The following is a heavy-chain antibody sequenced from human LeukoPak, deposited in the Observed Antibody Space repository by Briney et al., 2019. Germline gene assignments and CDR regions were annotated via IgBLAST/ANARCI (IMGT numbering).Heavy chain of an antibody. CDR3: ARVIQTFYYDSSGYYSSASNDF. CDR2: ISSSSSYT. V-gene: IGHV3-21*01. CDR1: GFTFSSDS. J-gene: IGHJ4*02. D-gene: IGHD3-22*01. Sequence: GGSLRLSCAASGFTFSSDSMNWVRQAPGKGLEWVSSISSSSSYTYYADSVKGRFTISRDNAKNSLYLQMNSLRAEDTAVYYCARVIQTFYYDSSGYYSSASNDFWGQGTLVTVSS.